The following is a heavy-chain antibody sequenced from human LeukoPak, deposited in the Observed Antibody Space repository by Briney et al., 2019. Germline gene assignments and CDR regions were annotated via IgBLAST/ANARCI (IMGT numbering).Heavy chain of an antibody. CDR3: ARDQGELPAAAGENNWFDP. CDR2: IYYSGST. D-gene: IGHD6-13*01. J-gene: IGHJ5*02. V-gene: IGHV4-59*01. CDR1: GGSISSYY. Sequence: PSETLSLTCTVSGGSISSYYWSWIRQPPGKGLEWIGYIYYSGSTNYNPSLKSRVTISVDTSKNQFSLKLSSVTAADTAVYYCARDQGELPAAAGENNWFDPWGQGTLVTVSS.